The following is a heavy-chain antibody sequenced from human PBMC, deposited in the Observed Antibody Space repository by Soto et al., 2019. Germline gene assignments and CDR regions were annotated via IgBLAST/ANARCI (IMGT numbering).Heavy chain of an antibody. V-gene: IGHV3-21*01. CDR1: GFTFSSYS. D-gene: IGHD6-19*01. CDR2: ISSSSSYI. J-gene: IGHJ1*01. Sequence: EVQLVESGGGLVKPGGSLRLSCAASGFTFSSYSMNWVRQAPGKGVEWVSSISSSSSYIYYADSVKGRFTISRENAKNSLNLQMNSLRAEDTAVYYCARDKAVGAYFQHWGQGTMVTVSS. CDR3: ARDKAVGAYFQH.